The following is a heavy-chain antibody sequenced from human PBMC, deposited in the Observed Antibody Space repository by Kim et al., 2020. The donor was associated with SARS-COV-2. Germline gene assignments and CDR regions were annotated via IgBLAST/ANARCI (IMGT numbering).Heavy chain of an antibody. CDR2: ISYDGSNK. CDR3: ARDSDILTGYYWGGESGFFDY. V-gene: IGHV3-30*04. Sequence: GGSLRLSCAASGFTFSSYAMHWVRQAPGKGLEWVAVISYDGSNKYYADSVKGRFTISRDNSKNTLYLQMNSLRAEDTAVYYCARDSDILTGYYWGGESGFFDYWGQGTLVTVSS. J-gene: IGHJ4*02. D-gene: IGHD3-9*01. CDR1: GFTFSSYA.